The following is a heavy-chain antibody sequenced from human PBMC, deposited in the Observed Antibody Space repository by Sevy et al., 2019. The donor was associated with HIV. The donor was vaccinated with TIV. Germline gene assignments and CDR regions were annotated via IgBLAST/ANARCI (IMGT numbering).Heavy chain of an antibody. D-gene: IGHD3-3*01. Sequence: GGSLRLSCAASGFTFSDYYMGWFRQAPGKGLEWVSYISSSGALVFYADSVEGRFTISRDNAKNSLFLQMNSLRAEDTAIYYCARAGDDYCIESDCNKNWFDPWGQGTMVIVSS. V-gene: IGHV3-11*01. CDR2: ISSSGALV. J-gene: IGHJ5*02. CDR3: ARAGDDYCIESDCNKNWFDP. CDR1: GFTFSDYY.